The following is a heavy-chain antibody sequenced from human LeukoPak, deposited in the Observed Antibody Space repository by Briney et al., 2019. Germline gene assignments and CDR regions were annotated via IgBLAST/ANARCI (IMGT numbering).Heavy chain of an antibody. CDR3: AREGFGSPGYYYYYMDV. CDR1: GFTFSSYA. D-gene: IGHD3-10*01. CDR2: ISGSGDST. Sequence: GGSLRLSCAASGFTFSSYAMSWVRQAPGKGLEWVSGISGSGDSTYYADSAKGRFTISRDNSKNTLYLQMGSLRAEDMAVYYCAREGFGSPGYYYYYMDVWGKGTTVTVSS. J-gene: IGHJ6*03. V-gene: IGHV3-23*01.